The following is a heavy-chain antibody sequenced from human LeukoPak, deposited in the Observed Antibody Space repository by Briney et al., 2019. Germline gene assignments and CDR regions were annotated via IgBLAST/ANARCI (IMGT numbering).Heavy chain of an antibody. V-gene: IGHV4-61*01. J-gene: IGHJ4*02. CDR2: MYYSGST. CDR3: ARDIYGYSDY. D-gene: IGHD5-18*01. Sequence: SETLSLICTVSGGSVSSGSYYWSWIRQPPGKGLEWIANMYYSGSTNYNPSLKSRVTISVNTSKNQFSLRLSSVTAADTAVYYCARDIYGYSDYWGQGTLVTVSS. CDR1: GGSVSSGSYY.